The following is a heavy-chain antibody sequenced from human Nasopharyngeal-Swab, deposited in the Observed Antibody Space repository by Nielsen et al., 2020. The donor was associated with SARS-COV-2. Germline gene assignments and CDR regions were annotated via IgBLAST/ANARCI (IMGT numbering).Heavy chain of an antibody. V-gene: IGHV1-18*01. CDR3: ARDPSGWGAYSDY. J-gene: IGHJ4*02. CDR1: GYTFPNYG. Sequence: ASVNVSCKASGYTFPNYGIFWVRQAPGQGLECMGWISPYNGNTNYAQTVQGRVTMTTDTSTTTAYMELRSLRSDDTAVYYCARDPSGWGAYSDYWGQGTLVTVSS. D-gene: IGHD6-19*01. CDR2: ISPYNGNT.